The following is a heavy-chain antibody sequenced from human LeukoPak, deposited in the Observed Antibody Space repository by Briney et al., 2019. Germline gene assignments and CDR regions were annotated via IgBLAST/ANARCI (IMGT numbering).Heavy chain of an antibody. CDR1: GFTFSSYA. V-gene: IGHV3-23*01. CDR2: IGSSGHNT. Sequence: PGGSLRLSCATSGFTFSSYAMTWVRQAPGKGLEWVSAIGSSGHNTYYADSVKGRVTISRDNSKNTLYLQMNSLRAEDTAVYYCAKDAPASIHGYFDYWGQGTLVTVSS. CDR3: AKDAPASIHGYFDY. D-gene: IGHD2-2*01. J-gene: IGHJ4*02.